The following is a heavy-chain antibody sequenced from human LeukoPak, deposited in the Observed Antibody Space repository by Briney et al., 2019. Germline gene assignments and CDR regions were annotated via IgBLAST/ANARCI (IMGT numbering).Heavy chain of an antibody. CDR3: ARDSSGYYGDQRRFDY. Sequence: ASVKVSCKASGYTFTSYAISWVRQAPGQGLEWMGGIIPIFGTANYAQKFQGRVTITADESTSTAYMELSSLRSEDTAVYYCARDSSGYYGDQRRFDYWGQGTLVTVSS. CDR2: IIPIFGTA. J-gene: IGHJ4*02. CDR1: GYTFTSYA. V-gene: IGHV1-69*13. D-gene: IGHD3-22*01.